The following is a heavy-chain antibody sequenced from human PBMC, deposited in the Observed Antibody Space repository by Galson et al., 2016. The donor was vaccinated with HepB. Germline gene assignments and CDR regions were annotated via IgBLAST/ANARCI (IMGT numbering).Heavy chain of an antibody. Sequence: SVKVSCKASGYTFISYGISWVRQAPGQGLEWMGWINDYDRQTKYAQKVQGRVTMTTDTSTSTAYMELRSLTSDDTAMYYCARDKDIWGYSTMDVWGQGTTVIVS. D-gene: IGHD2-21*01. J-gene: IGHJ6*02. CDR3: ARDKDIWGYSTMDV. V-gene: IGHV1-18*04. CDR2: INDYDRQT. CDR1: GYTFISYG.